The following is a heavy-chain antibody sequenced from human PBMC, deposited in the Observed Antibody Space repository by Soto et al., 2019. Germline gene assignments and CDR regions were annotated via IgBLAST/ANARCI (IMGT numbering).Heavy chain of an antibody. CDR3: ARDKSEGATTGYDY. CDR1: GYTFTSYA. CDR2: INAGNGNT. Sequence: GASVKVSCKASGYTFTSYAMHWVRQAPGQRLEWMGWINAGNGNTKYSQKFQGRVTITRDTSASTAYMELSSLRSEDTAVYYCARDKSEGATTGYDYWGQGTLVTVSS. J-gene: IGHJ4*02. V-gene: IGHV1-3*01. D-gene: IGHD1-26*01.